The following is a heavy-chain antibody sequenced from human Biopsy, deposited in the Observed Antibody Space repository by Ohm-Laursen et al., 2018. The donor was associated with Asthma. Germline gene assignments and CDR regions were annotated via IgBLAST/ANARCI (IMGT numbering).Heavy chain of an antibody. CDR2: IFFDGSNK. D-gene: IGHD6-6*01. J-gene: IGHJ4*02. V-gene: IGHV3-30-3*01. CDR1: GFTFHNYV. Sequence: SLRLSCAAPGFTFHNYVMHWVRQAPGKGLEWVAGIFFDGSNKYYADSVKGRFTTSRDDSKDTLYLQVNSLRGDDTAVYYCARGKTWGRSYYFDYWGQGTLVTVSS. CDR3: ARGKTWGRSYYFDY.